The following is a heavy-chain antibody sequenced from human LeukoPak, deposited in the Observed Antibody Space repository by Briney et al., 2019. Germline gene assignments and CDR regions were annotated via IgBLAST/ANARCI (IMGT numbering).Heavy chain of an antibody. V-gene: IGHV1-3*01. CDR3: AREGGRYCSGGSCYSSHGWYGGLNY. D-gene: IGHD2-15*01. Sequence: ASVKVSCKASGYTFTSYAMHWVRQAPGQRLEWMGWINAGNGNTKYSQKFQGRVTITRDTSASTAYMELRSLRSDDTAVYYCAREGGRYCSGGSCYSSHGWYGGLNYWGQGTLVTVSS. CDR2: INAGNGNT. J-gene: IGHJ4*02. CDR1: GYTFTSYA.